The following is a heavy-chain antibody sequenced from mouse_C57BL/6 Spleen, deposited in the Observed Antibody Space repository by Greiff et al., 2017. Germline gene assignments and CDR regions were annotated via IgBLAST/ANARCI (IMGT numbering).Heavy chain of an antibody. J-gene: IGHJ2*01. V-gene: IGHV1-7*01. CDR2: INPSSGYT. CDR1: GYTFTSYC. Sequence: QVQLKESGAELAQPGASVTLSCKASGYTFTSYCMHWVQQRPGQGLEWIGYINPSSGYTKYNQKFKNKATLTADKSSSTAYMQLSSLTYEDSAVYYCARGTGYFDYWGQGTTLTVSS. CDR3: ARGTGYFDY. D-gene: IGHD3-3*01.